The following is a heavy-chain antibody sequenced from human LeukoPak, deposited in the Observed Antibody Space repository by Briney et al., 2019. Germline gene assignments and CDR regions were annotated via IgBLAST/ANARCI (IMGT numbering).Heavy chain of an antibody. J-gene: IGHJ6*03. CDR1: GYTFTNYG. CDR3: ARDIVVVPAANYYYMDV. CDR2: ISAYNGHT. Sequence: GASVKVSCKASGYTFTNYGISWVRQAPGQGLEWMGWISAYNGHTKYAQKFQGRVTITADESTSTAYMELSSLRSEDTAVYYCARDIVVVPAANYYYMDVWGKGTTVTVSS. V-gene: IGHV1-18*01. D-gene: IGHD2-2*01.